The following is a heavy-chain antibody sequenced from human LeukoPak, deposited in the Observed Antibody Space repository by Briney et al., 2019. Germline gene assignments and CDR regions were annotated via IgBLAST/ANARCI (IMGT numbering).Heavy chain of an antibody. CDR3: AREGHYDYVWGSYRYIYSDY. Sequence: ASVKVSCKASGYTFTGYYMHWVRQAPGQGLEWMGWISAYNGNTNYAQKLRGRVTMTTDTSTSTAYMELRSLRSDDTAVYYCAREGHYDYVWGSYRYIYSDYWGQGTLVTVSS. J-gene: IGHJ4*02. CDR2: ISAYNGNT. D-gene: IGHD3-16*02. V-gene: IGHV1-18*04. CDR1: GYTFTGYY.